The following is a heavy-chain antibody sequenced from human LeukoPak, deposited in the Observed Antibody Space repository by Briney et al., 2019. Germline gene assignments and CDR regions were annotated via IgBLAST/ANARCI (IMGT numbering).Heavy chain of an antibody. J-gene: IGHJ4*02. CDR3: TTDLPGSYGGVDY. CDR2: IKSKTDGGTT. Sequence: GGSLRLSCAASGFTFSNAWMSWVRQAPGKGLEWVGRIKSKTDGGTTDYAAPVKGRFTISRDDSKNTLYLQMNSLKTEDTAVYYCTTDLPGSYGGVDYWGQGTLVTVSS. CDR1: GFTFSNAW. D-gene: IGHD1-26*01. V-gene: IGHV3-15*01.